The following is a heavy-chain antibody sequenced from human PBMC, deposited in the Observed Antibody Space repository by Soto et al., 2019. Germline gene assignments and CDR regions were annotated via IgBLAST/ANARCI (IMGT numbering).Heavy chain of an antibody. CDR2: ISGSGKDT. J-gene: IGHJ6*02. Sequence: GGSLRLSCAASGFTFTNHRMNWVRQAPGKGLEWVASISGSGKDTFYRDSVKGRFTISRDNAESSLVLQMNSLTVDDTAVYHCARVHLVRTSSYYCGMDVWGPGTTVTVSS. CDR3: ARVHLVRTSSYYCGMDV. V-gene: IGHV3-21*06. D-gene: IGHD6-6*01. CDR1: GFTFTNHR.